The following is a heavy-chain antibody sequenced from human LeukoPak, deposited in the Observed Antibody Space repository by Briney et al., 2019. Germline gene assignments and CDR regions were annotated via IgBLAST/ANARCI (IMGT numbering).Heavy chain of an antibody. CDR1: GFTFSSYG. D-gene: IGHD2-2*01. Sequence: PGGSLRLSCAASGFTFSSYGMHWVRQAPGKGLEGVAVISYDGSNKYYADSVKGRFTISRDNSKNTLYLQMNSLRAEDTAVYYCAKDEDIVVVPAATYYYYHGMDVWGKGTTVTVSS. CDR3: AKDEDIVVVPAATYYYYHGMDV. V-gene: IGHV3-30*18. CDR2: ISYDGSNK. J-gene: IGHJ6*04.